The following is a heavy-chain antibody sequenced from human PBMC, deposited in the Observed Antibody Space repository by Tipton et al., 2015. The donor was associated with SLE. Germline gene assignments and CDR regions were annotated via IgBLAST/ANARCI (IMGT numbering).Heavy chain of an antibody. V-gene: IGHV4-59*12. CDR3: ARGKGRNWGWGWFDP. CDR1: GGSISSYY. CDR2: TYYSGST. D-gene: IGHD7-27*01. Sequence: TLSLTCTVSGGSISSYYWSWIRQPPGKGLEWIGYTYYSGSTNYNPSLKSRVTISVDTSKNQFSLKLSSVTAADTAVYYCARGKGRNWGWGWFDPWGQGILVTVSS. J-gene: IGHJ5*02.